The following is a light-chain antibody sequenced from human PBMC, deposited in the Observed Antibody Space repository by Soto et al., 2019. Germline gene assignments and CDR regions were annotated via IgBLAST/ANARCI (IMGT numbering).Light chain of an antibody. V-gene: IGKV2-28*01. Sequence: IGVTQSPLSLPGSPVEPASIACRSSQSLLHSNGYNYLDWYLQKPGQSPQLLIYLGSNRASGVPDRFSGSGSGTDFTLKISRVEAEDVGVYYCMQALQTPITFGQGTRLEIK. J-gene: IGKJ5*01. CDR2: LGS. CDR3: MQALQTPIT. CDR1: QSLLHSNGYNY.